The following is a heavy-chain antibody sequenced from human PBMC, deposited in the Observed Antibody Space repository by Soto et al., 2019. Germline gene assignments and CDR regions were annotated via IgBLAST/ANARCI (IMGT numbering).Heavy chain of an antibody. V-gene: IGHV4-4*07. Sequence: PSETLSLTCTVSGASISVHSYYWSWIRQPAGKGLEWIGRIYTSGSTNYNPSLKSRVTMSLDTSKNQFSLKLTSVTAADTALYYCARGNCSSPNCYSFSGYYGMDVWGQGTTVTVSS. CDR2: IYTSGST. J-gene: IGHJ6*02. D-gene: IGHD2-2*01. CDR3: ARGNCSSPNCYSFSGYYGMDV. CDR1: GASISVHSYY.